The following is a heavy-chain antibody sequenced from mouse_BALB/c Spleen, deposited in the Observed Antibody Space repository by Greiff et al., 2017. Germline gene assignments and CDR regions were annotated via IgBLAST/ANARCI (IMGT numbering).Heavy chain of an antibody. D-gene: IGHD1-1*01. CDR2: IDPANGNT. CDR1: GFNIKDTY. Sequence: EVKVVESGAELVKPGASVKLSCTASGFNIKDTYMHWVKQRPEQGLEWIGRIDPANGNTKYDPKFQGKATITADTSSNTAYLQLSSLTSEDTAVYYCATVPFAYWGQGTLVTVSA. CDR3: ATVPFAY. J-gene: IGHJ3*01. V-gene: IGHV14-3*02.